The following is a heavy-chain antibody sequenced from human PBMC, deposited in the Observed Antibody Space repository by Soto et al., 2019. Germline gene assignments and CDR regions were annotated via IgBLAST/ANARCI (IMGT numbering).Heavy chain of an antibody. J-gene: IGHJ4*02. V-gene: IGHV4-59*01. CDR3: ARNIRGGSYDHFFDY. CDR1: GDSISSNH. Sequence: SETLSLTCTVSGDSISSNHWTWIRQPPGKGLEWLGHIYNAGSTNYNPSLGSRVSISVDTSENHFSLKLDSVTAVDTAVYFCARNIRGGSYDHFFDYWGQGTLVTVSS. D-gene: IGHD3-3*01. CDR2: IYNAGST.